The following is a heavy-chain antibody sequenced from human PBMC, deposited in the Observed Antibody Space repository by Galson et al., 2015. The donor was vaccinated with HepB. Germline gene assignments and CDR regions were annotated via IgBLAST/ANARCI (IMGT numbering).Heavy chain of an antibody. CDR2: VWYDGKKK. D-gene: IGHD2-21*02. Sequence: SLRLSCAASGFSFSNYAMHWVRQAPGKGLEWLATVWYDGKKKNYADSVKGRFTISRDNSKNTVFLQMNSLRVEDTATYYCSRDLMVTPQIPFDYWGQGTLVTVSS. CDR3: SRDLMVTPQIPFDY. CDR1: GFSFSNYA. V-gene: IGHV3-33*08. J-gene: IGHJ4*02.